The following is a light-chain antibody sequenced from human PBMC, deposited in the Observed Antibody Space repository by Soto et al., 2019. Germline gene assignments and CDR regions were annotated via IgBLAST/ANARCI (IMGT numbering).Light chain of an antibody. V-gene: IGKV3-20*01. CDR3: QQYGSSPRVT. Sequence: IVLTQSPGTLPLSPGERAILSCRAIQSVSSSYLAWYQQKPGQAPRLLIYGASSRATGIPDRFSGSGSGTDFTLTISRLEPEDFAVYYCQQYGSSPRVTFGQRTRLEIK. J-gene: IGKJ5*01. CDR2: GAS. CDR1: QSVSSSY.